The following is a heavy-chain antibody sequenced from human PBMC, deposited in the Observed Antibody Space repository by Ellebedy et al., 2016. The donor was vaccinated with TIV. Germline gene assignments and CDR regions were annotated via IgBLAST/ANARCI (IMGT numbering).Heavy chain of an antibody. CDR1: GFTFRTSW. V-gene: IGHV3-74*01. J-gene: IGHJ4*02. D-gene: IGHD6-19*01. CDR2: ITDDGSDT. Sequence: GESLKISCAASGFTFRTSWMHWVRQAPGKGLEWVSRITDDGSDTAYADSVKGRFSISRDNARDIVYLQMNSLRADDSAVSYCARDAGLATPLDYWGQGVLVTVSS. CDR3: ARDAGLATPLDY.